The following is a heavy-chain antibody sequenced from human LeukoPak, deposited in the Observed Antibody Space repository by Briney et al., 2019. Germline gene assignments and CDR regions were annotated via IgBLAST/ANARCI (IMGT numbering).Heavy chain of an antibody. V-gene: IGHV1-2*06. D-gene: IGHD2-2*02. CDR1: GYTFTGYY. Sequence: GASVKVSCKASGYTFTGYYMHWVRQAPGQGLEWMGRINPNSGGTNYAQKFQGRVTMTRDTSISTAYMELSRLRSDDTAVYYCARPSLGYCSSTSCDMNYWGQGTLVTVSS. J-gene: IGHJ4*02. CDR2: INPNSGGT. CDR3: ARPSLGYCSSTSCDMNY.